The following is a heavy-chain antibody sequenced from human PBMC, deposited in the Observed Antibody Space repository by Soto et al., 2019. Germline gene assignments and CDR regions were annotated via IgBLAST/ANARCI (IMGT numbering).Heavy chain of an antibody. J-gene: IGHJ5*02. D-gene: IGHD2-21*01. Sequence: TLSRRVAVSVCSMSSVVYSWSWIRQPPGKGLEWIGYIYHSGSTYYNPSLKSRVTISVDRSKNQFSLKLSSVTAADTAVYYCPRDFRDSPGWFDPWGQGTLVTVSS. CDR2: IYHSGST. V-gene: IGHV4-30-2*01. CDR1: VCSMSSVVYS. CDR3: PRDFRDSPGWFDP.